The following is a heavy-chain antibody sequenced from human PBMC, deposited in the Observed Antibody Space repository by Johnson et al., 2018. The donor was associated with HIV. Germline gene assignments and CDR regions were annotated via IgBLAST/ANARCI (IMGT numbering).Heavy chain of an antibody. CDR1: GFSFSTSY. CDR2: INEDGTGK. Sequence: VQLVESGGGVVQPGRSLRLSCAASGFSFSTSYMTWVRQAPGKGLEWVATINEDGTGKNHVDSVKGRFSISRDNSKNTLYLQMNSLRAEDTAAYYCARESELLSSSDAFDIWGQGTMVTVSS. D-gene: IGHD6-6*01. V-gene: IGHV3-7*01. CDR3: ARESELLSSSDAFDI. J-gene: IGHJ3*02.